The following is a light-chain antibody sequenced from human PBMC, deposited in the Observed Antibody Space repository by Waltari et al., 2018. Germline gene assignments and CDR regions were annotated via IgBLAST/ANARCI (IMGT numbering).Light chain of an antibody. V-gene: IGKV1-39*01. CDR1: QSITRY. J-gene: IGKJ1*01. Sequence: IQLTQSPSSLPATIGDRVTVSCRASQSITRYLNGYQLQPGKAPTLLIYGASTLQSGIPSRFSGSGSWTDVTVTISSLQPEDFGIYYCQQTNTMPWTFGQGTKVEIK. CDR2: GAS. CDR3: QQTNTMPWT.